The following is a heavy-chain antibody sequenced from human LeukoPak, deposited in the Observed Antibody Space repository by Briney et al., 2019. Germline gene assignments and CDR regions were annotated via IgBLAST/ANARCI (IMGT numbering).Heavy chain of an antibody. CDR1: GFTFSSYA. CDR2: ISYDGSNK. Sequence: GGSLRLSCAASGFTFSSYAMHWVRQAPGKGLEWVAVISYDGSNKYYADSVKGRFTISRDNSKNSLYLQMNSLRAEDTAVYYCATYSSSNGREFQYWGQGTLVTVSS. D-gene: IGHD2-2*01. V-gene: IGHV3-30-3*01. CDR3: ATYSSSNGREFQY. J-gene: IGHJ1*01.